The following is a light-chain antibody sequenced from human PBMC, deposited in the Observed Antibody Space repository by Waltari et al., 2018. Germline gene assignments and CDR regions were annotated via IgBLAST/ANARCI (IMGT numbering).Light chain of an antibody. CDR1: SNYVGRFPY. J-gene: IGLJ1*01. Sequence: QSALTQPRSVSGSPGQSVTISCTVTSNYVGRFPYVSWFQQHPGKAPKLIIFAVTQRPSGVPDRFSGSKSGNTASLTISGLQADDEGDYYCCSYAGTYIPYVFGTGTKVTVL. CDR3: CSYAGTYIPYV. V-gene: IGLV2-11*01. CDR2: AVT.